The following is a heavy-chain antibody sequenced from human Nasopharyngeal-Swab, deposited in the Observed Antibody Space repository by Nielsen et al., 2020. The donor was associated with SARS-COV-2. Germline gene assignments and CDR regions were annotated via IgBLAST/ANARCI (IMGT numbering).Heavy chain of an antibody. D-gene: IGHD1-26*01. CDR1: GSTFSNYW. J-gene: IGHJ4*02. V-gene: IGHV3-74*01. CDR3: AGEVGGYRDY. CDR2: INTDGSVT. Sequence: GALKISCEASGSTFSNYWMHWVRQTPGKGLVWVSRINTDGSVTNYADSVKGRFTISRDNVKNTVYLQMNSLRAEDTAVYHCAGEVGGYRDYWGQGTLVTVSS.